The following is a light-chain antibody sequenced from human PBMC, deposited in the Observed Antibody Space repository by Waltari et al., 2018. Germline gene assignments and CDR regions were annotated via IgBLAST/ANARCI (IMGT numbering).Light chain of an antibody. J-gene: IGLJ1*01. CDR2: DVS. Sequence: QSALTQPASVSGSPGQSITISCTGTSSDIGGHHYVSWYQQHPGKAPTLMIYDVSKRFSGISNRFSGSKSANTASLTISGLQAEDEADYYCSAYTSSSSRVFGTGTRVTVL. CDR3: SAYTSSSSRV. CDR1: SSDIGGHHY. V-gene: IGLV2-14*03.